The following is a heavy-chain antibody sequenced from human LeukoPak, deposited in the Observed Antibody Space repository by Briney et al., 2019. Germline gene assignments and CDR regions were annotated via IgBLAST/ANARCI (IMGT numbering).Heavy chain of an antibody. CDR2: INGRGGST. V-gene: IGHV3-23*01. Sequence: GASLRLSCAASGFTFNTYAMSWVRQAPGKGLEWVSGINGRGGSTYYADSVKGRFTISRDNSKNTLYLQMNSLRAEDTAVYYCAKVGYDSWAIDYWGQGTLVTVSS. CDR3: AKVGYDSWAIDY. J-gene: IGHJ4*02. D-gene: IGHD3-3*01. CDR1: GFTFNTYA.